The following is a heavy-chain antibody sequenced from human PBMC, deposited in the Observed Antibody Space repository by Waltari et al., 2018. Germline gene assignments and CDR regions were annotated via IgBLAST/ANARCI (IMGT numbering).Heavy chain of an antibody. CDR1: GFTFSSYA. D-gene: IGHD1-1*01. Sequence: EVQLVESGGGLVQPGGSLRLSCAASGFTFSSYAMSWVRQAPGKGLGWVAAISGSGGSTYYADSVKGRFTISRDNSKNTLYLQMNSLRAEDTAVYYCAKPPTGTSFFDYWGQGTLVTVSS. V-gene: IGHV3-23*04. CDR2: ISGSGGST. CDR3: AKPPTGTSFFDY. J-gene: IGHJ4*02.